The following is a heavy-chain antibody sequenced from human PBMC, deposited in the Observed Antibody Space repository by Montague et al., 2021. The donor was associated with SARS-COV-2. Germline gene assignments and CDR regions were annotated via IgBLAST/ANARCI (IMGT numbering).Heavy chain of an antibody. CDR3: AKVGGYSYGLSDY. Sequence: SLRLSCAASGFIFSSNAMSWVRQAPGKGLEWVSTIGGGGRRTYXXXSXXGRFTISRDNSKNTLYLQMNSLRAEDTAVYYRAKVGGYSYGLSDYWGQGTLVTVSS. V-gene: IGHV3-23*01. CDR2: IGGGGRRT. J-gene: IGHJ4*02. D-gene: IGHD5-18*01. CDR1: GFIFSSNA.